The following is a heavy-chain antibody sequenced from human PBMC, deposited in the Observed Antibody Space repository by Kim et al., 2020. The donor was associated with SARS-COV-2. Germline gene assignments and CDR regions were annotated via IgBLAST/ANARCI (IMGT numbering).Heavy chain of an antibody. V-gene: IGHV3-15*01. CDR2: IKSNKDGGTT. CDR3: TTEDDSLGYYHIIHYYTRYV. Sequence: GGSLRLSCAASGFTVSDAWMSWVRQAPGKGLEWVGHIKSNKDGGTTEYAASVKGRFTISRDDSKSTMYLQMNSLRTEDTARYYCTTEDDSLGYYHIIHYYTRYVWGQGTTVTVSS. J-gene: IGHJ6*02. D-gene: IGHD3-22*01. CDR1: GFTVSDAW.